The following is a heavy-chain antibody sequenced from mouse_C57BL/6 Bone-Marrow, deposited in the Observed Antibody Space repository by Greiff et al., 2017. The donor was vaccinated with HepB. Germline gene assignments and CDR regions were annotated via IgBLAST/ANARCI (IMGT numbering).Heavy chain of an antibody. CDR1: GFTFTDYY. CDR3: ARDWGGWLLLFDY. V-gene: IGHV1-36*01. CDR2: VYPYNGGT. J-gene: IGHJ2*01. D-gene: IGHD2-3*01. Sequence: EVQLVESGPVLVKPAPSVKISCKASGFTFTDYYMHWVKQSHGKSLEWIGLVYPYNGGTSYNQKFKGKATLTVDTSSSTAYMELNSLTSEDSAVYYCARDWGGWLLLFDYWGQGTTLTVSS.